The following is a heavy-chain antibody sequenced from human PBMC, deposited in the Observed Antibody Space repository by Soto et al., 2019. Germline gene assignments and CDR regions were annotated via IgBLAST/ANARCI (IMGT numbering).Heavy chain of an antibody. Sequence: SETLSLTCTVSGGSISSYYWSWIRQPPGKGLEWIGYIYYSGSTNYNPSLKSRVTISVDTSKNQFSLKLSSVTAADTAVYYCARVSLTTIFGVATPYVLDVWGQGTTVTVSS. V-gene: IGHV4-59*01. CDR3: ARVSLTTIFGVATPYVLDV. J-gene: IGHJ6*02. CDR1: GGSISSYY. D-gene: IGHD3-3*01. CDR2: IYYSGST.